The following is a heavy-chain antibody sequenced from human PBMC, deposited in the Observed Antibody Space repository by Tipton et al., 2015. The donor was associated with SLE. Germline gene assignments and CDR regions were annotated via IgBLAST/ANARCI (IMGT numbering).Heavy chain of an antibody. J-gene: IGHJ4*02. CDR3: ARRFGPFDY. D-gene: IGHD3-10*01. CDR1: GYSISSGYY. V-gene: IGHV4-38-2*01. Sequence: TLSLTCAVSGYSISSGYYWGWFRQPPGKGLEWIGEVNHRVITKYNPSLKSRLTISLDTSKTQVYLNLSSVTAADTAVYYCARRFGPFDYWGQGRQVTVSS. CDR2: VNHRVIT.